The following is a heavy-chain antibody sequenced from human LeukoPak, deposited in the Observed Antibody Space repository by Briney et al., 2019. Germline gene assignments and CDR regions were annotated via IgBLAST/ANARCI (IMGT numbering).Heavy chain of an antibody. CDR2: VNHSGST. J-gene: IGHJ5*02. CDR3: ATSGRPINWFDP. D-gene: IGHD3-10*01. V-gene: IGHV4-34*01. Sequence: SETLSLTCAVYGGSLSGYYWGWIRQPPGKGLQWIGEVNHSGSTNYNPSLKSRVTISVDTSKNQFSLKLSSVTAADTAVYYCATSGRPINWFDPWGQGTLVTVSS. CDR1: GGSLSGYY.